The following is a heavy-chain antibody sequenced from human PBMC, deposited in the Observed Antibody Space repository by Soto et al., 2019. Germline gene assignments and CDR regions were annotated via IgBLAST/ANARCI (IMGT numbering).Heavy chain of an antibody. Sequence: QVQLVQSGAEVKKPGASVKVSCKASGYTFTSYYMHWVRQAPGQGLEWMGIINPSGGSTSYAQKFLGRVTMTRDTSTSTVYMELSSLRSEDTAVYYCARDQGDGYPGSYWGQGTLVTVSS. J-gene: IGHJ4*02. V-gene: IGHV1-46*01. CDR1: GYTFTSYY. CDR2: INPSGGST. D-gene: IGHD5-12*01. CDR3: ARDQGDGYPGSY.